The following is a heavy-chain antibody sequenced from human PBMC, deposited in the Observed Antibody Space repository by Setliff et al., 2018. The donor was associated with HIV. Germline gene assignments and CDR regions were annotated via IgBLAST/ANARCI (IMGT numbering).Heavy chain of an antibody. CDR2: ITYSGST. V-gene: IGHV4-31*03. J-gene: IGHJ6*02. CDR1: GGSISRFGYY. Sequence: SETLSLTCSVSGGSISRFGYYWSWIRQHPGKGLEWIGYITYSGSTHYNPSLMSRVSISPDTAKNQFSLKLTSVTAADTAVYSCASVGSVLLVTLFGMDVWGQGTKVTVSS. D-gene: IGHD2-8*02. CDR3: ASVGSVLLVTLFGMDV.